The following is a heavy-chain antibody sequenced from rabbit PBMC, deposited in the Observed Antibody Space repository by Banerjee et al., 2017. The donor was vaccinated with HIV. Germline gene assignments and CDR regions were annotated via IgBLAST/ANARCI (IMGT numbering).Heavy chain of an antibody. CDR2: IYGGSSGTT. CDR3: AREVEIYGGYDGSGYPNYGMDL. J-gene: IGHJ6*01. Sequence: QSLEESGGGLVKPEGSLTLTCKTSGFDLNNYNYICWVRQAPGKGLEWIACIYGGSSGTTYYASWAKGRFTISKTSSTTVTLQVTSLTAADTATYFCAREVEIYGGYDGSGYPNYGMDLWGQGTL. D-gene: IGHD6-1*01. CDR1: GFDLNNYNY. V-gene: IGHV1S40*01.